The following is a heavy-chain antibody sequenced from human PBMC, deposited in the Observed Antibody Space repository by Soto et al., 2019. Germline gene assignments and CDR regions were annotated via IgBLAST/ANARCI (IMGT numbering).Heavy chain of an antibody. Sequence: ASVKVSCKASGYTFTDYYLHWVRQAPGQGLEWMGWISAYNGNTNYAQKLQGRVTMTTDTSTSTAYMELRSLRSDDTAVYYCARDAAAGLNDYWGQGTLVTVSS. CDR3: ARDAAAGLNDY. V-gene: IGHV1-18*04. CDR1: GYTFTDYY. CDR2: ISAYNGNT. J-gene: IGHJ4*02. D-gene: IGHD6-13*01.